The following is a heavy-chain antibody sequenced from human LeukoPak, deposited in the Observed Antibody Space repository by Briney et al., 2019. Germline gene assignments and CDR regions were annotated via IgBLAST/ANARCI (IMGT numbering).Heavy chain of an antibody. J-gene: IGHJ4*02. Sequence: SSENLSFNCAVYSVSFSGYYWGWIRQPPGNGLVWIGEINHSGRTNENPSLKSLITISVDTFKNPYFLKLSLVTDADTAEYYSARGLQGATPPRNLNSFDYWGQGTLVTVSS. D-gene: IGHD1-26*01. CDR2: INHSGRT. V-gene: IGHV4-34*01. CDR1: SVSFSGYY. CDR3: ARGLQGATPPRNLNSFDY.